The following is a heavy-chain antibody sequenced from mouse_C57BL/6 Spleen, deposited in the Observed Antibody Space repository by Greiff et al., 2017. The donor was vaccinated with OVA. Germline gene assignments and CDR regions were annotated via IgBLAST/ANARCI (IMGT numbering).Heavy chain of an antibody. D-gene: IGHD2-1*01. CDR3: ARDQVYGNYGFDY. Sequence: EVQLQESGPGLVKPSQSLSLTCSVTGYSITSGYYWNWIRQFPGNKLEWMGYISYDGSNNYNPSLKNRISITRDTSKNQFFLKLNSVTTEDTATYYCARDQVYGNYGFDYWGQGTTLTVSS. CDR1: GYSITSGYY. J-gene: IGHJ2*01. V-gene: IGHV3-6*01. CDR2: ISYDGSN.